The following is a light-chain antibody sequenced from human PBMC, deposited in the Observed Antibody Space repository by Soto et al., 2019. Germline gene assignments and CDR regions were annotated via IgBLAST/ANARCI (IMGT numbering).Light chain of an antibody. V-gene: IGLV2-11*01. J-gene: IGLJ3*02. CDR2: DVS. Sequence: QSVLTQPRSVSGSPGQSVTISCTGTSSDVGGYNYVSWHQQHPGKAPKLMIYDVSKRPSGVPDRFSGSKSGNTASLTISGLQAEDEADYHCCSYAGSYILVFGGGTQLTVL. CDR1: SSDVGGYNY. CDR3: CSYAGSYILV.